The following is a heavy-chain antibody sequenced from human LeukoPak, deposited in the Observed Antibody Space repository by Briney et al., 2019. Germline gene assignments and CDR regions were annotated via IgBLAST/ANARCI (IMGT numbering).Heavy chain of an antibody. CDR2: ISGSGGST. Sequence: GGSLRLSCAASGFTFTSYGVSSARQAAGKGLEWVSAISGSGGSTYYADSVKGRFTISRDNSKNTLYLQMNRLRAEDTAVYYCAKSPIGGSGSYYFDYWGQGTLVTVSS. D-gene: IGHD3-10*01. J-gene: IGHJ4*02. V-gene: IGHV3-23*01. CDR3: AKSPIGGSGSYYFDY. CDR1: GFTFTSYG.